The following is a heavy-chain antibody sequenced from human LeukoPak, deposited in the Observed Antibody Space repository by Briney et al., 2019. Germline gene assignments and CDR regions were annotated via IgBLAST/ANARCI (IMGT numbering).Heavy chain of an antibody. Sequence: ASVKVSCKASGYTFTSYAMHWVRQAPGQRLEWMGWINAGNGNTKYSQKFQSRVTITRDTSASTAYMELSSLRSEDTAVYYCAREITMVRGAPLYGMDVWGQGTTVTVSS. D-gene: IGHD3-10*01. CDR2: INAGNGNT. V-gene: IGHV1-3*01. CDR3: AREITMVRGAPLYGMDV. J-gene: IGHJ6*02. CDR1: GYTFTSYA.